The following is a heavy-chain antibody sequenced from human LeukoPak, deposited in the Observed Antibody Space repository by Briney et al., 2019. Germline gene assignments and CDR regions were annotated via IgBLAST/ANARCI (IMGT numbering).Heavy chain of an antibody. Sequence: SETLSLTCTVSGYSISSGYYWGWIRQPPGKGLEWIGSIYHSGSTYYNPSLMSRVTISVDTSKNQFSLKLSSVTAADTAVYYCARVNYDFWSGYRSFDYWGQGTLVTVSS. D-gene: IGHD3-3*01. J-gene: IGHJ4*02. V-gene: IGHV4-38-2*02. CDR1: GYSISSGYY. CDR2: IYHSGST. CDR3: ARVNYDFWSGYRSFDY.